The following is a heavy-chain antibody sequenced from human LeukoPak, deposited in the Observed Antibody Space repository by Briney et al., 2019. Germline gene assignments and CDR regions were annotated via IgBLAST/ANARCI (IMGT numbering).Heavy chain of an antibody. CDR2: IIPIFGTA. Sequence: SVKVSCKASGGTFSSYAISWVRQAPGQGLELMGRIIPIFGTANYAQKFQGRVTITTDESTSTAYMELSSLRSEDTAVYYCAREIRRDGYNFSPTGYWGQGTLVTVSS. V-gene: IGHV1-69*05. D-gene: IGHD5-24*01. CDR1: GGTFSSYA. J-gene: IGHJ4*02. CDR3: AREIRRDGYNFSPTGY.